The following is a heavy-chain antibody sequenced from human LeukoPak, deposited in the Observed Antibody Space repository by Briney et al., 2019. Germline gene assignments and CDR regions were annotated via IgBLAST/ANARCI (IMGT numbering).Heavy chain of an antibody. CDR2: INHSGST. CDR1: GGSFSGYY. Sequence: SETLSLTCAVHGGSFSGYYWSWIRQPPGKGLEWIGEINHSGSTNYNPSLNSRVTISVDTSKNQFSLRLSSVTAADTAIYYCARAVSGRFDYWGQGTLVTVSS. D-gene: IGHD6-19*01. J-gene: IGHJ4*02. CDR3: ARAVSGRFDY. V-gene: IGHV4-34*01.